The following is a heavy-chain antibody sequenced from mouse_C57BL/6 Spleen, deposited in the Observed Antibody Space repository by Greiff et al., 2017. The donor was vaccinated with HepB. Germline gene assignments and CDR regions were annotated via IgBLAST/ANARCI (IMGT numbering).Heavy chain of an antibody. CDR2: ISNGGGST. CDR1: GFTFSDYY. J-gene: IGHJ4*01. D-gene: IGHD2-5*01. V-gene: IGHV5-12*01. Sequence: EVQLMESGGGLVQPGGSLKLSCAASGFTFSDYYMYWVRQTPEKRLEWVAYISNGGGSTYYPDTVKGRFTISRDNAKNTLYLQMSRLKSEDTAMYYCARQVAYYSNYDAMDYWGQGTSVTVSS. CDR3: ARQVAYYSNYDAMDY.